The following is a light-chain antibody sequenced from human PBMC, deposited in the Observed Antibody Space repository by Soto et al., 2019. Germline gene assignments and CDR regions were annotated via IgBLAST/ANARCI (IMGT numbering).Light chain of an antibody. Sequence: QSALAQPASVSGSPGQSITISCTGTSSDIAVYNFVSWYQQHPGRAPKLMIHDVTNRPSGISDRFSGSKSGNTASLTISGLQAEDEADYYCSSYTTSTTQVFGGGTKLTVL. J-gene: IGLJ3*02. CDR1: SSDIAVYNF. CDR3: SSYTTSTTQV. V-gene: IGLV2-14*03. CDR2: DVT.